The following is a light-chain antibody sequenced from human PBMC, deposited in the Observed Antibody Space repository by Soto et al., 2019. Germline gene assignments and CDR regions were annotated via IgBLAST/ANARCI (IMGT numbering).Light chain of an antibody. V-gene: IGLV2-11*01. CDR1: SSDIGGYNY. Sequence: QSSLSQPRSVSGSPGHSVTISCTGTSSDIGGYNYVSWYQQHPGKAPKLMIYDVIKRPSGVPDRFSGSKSGNTASLTIYGLQAEDEADYYCCSYAGRYTNVFGTGTKVTVL. J-gene: IGLJ1*01. CDR3: CSYAGRYTNV. CDR2: DVI.